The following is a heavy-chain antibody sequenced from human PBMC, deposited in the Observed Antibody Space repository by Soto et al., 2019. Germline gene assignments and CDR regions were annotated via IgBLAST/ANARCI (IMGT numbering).Heavy chain of an antibody. CDR1: GFTFSNYA. CDR3: AKGYCSGGSCHTFDY. CDR2: ISGSGGYT. Sequence: PGGSLRLSCAASGFTFSNYAMSWVRQAPGKGLEWVSGISGSGGYTYYADSVKGQFTISRDNPKNTLYLQMNSLGAEDTAIYYCAKGYCSGGSCHTFDYWGQGALVTVSS. J-gene: IGHJ4*02. V-gene: IGHV3-23*01. D-gene: IGHD2-15*01.